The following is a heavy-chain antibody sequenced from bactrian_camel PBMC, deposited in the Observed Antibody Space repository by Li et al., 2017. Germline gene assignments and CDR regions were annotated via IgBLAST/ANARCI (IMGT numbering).Heavy chain of an antibody. Sequence: HVQLVESGGGLVQPGESLRLSCVASGFTFSSYDMIWVRQAPGKGLEWVFSIYTGGSITYYADSVKGRFAISRDNAKNTVYLQMNSLESEDTALYYCAATGSSWGGDYVVWGQGTQVTVS. CDR1: GFTFSSYD. J-gene: IGHJ4*01. CDR2: IYTGGSIT. D-gene: IGHD6*01. V-gene: IGHV3-2*01. CDR3: AATGSSWGGDYVV.